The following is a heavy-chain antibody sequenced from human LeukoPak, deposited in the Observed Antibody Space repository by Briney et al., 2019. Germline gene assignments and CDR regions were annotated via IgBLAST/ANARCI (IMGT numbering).Heavy chain of an antibody. D-gene: IGHD6-19*01. CDR1: GFTFSSYS. CDR2: ISSSSSYI. CDR3: AREYSSGWEGYDAFDI. V-gene: IGHV3-21*01. J-gene: IGHJ3*02. Sequence: PGGSLRLSCAASGFTFSSYSMNWVRQAPGKGLEWVSSISSSSSYIYYADSVKGRFTISRDNAKNSLYLQMNSLRAEDTAVYYCAREYSSGWEGYDAFDIWGQGTMVTVSS.